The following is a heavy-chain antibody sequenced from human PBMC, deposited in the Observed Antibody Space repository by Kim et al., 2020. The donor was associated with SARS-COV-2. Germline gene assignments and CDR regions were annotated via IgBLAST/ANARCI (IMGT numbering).Heavy chain of an antibody. Sequence: GGSLRLSCAASGFTFSDYYMSWIRQAPGKGLEWVSYISSSSSYTNYADSVKGRFTISRDNAKNSLYLQMNSLRAEDTAVYYCARDQSNSYGQELDYWGQGTLVTVSS. D-gene: IGHD5-18*01. CDR1: GFTFSDYY. CDR3: ARDQSNSYGQELDY. J-gene: IGHJ4*02. CDR2: ISSSSSYT. V-gene: IGHV3-11*05.